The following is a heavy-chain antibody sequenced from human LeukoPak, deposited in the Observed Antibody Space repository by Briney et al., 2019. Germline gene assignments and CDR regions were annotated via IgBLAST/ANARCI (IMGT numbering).Heavy chain of an antibody. J-gene: IGHJ4*02. V-gene: IGHV4-59*01. Sequence: PSETLSLTCTVSGGSISSYYWSWIRQPPGKGLEWIGYTYYSGSTNYNPSLKSRVTISVDTSKNQFSLKLSSVTAADTAVYYCARGGSGSGSHFDYWGQGTLVTVSS. CDR1: GGSISSYY. D-gene: IGHD3-10*01. CDR2: TYYSGST. CDR3: ARGGSGSGSHFDY.